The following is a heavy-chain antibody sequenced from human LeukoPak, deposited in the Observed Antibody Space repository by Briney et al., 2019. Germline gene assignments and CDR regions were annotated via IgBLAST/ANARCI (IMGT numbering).Heavy chain of an antibody. Sequence: GGSLRLSCAASGFTFSSYGMHWVRQAPGKGLEWVAFIRYDGSNKYYADSVKGRFTISRDNSKNTLYLQMNSLRAEDTAVYYCAKDPLWEPDAFDIWGQGTMVTVSS. D-gene: IGHD1-26*01. J-gene: IGHJ3*02. CDR3: AKDPLWEPDAFDI. CDR2: IRYDGSNK. V-gene: IGHV3-30*02. CDR1: GFTFSSYG.